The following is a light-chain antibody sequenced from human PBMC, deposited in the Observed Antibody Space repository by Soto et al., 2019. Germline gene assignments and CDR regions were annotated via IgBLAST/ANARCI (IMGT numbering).Light chain of an antibody. Sequence: DTQLTQSPSSVSAAVGDRVAITCRASQDIRSRLAWYQQNLGKAPKLLIYDASTLQSGVPSRFSGSGSGTDFTLTINSLQPEDFATYYCQQANNFPLTFGGGTKVDIK. CDR2: DAS. J-gene: IGKJ4*01. CDR1: QDIRSR. CDR3: QQANNFPLT. V-gene: IGKV1D-12*01.